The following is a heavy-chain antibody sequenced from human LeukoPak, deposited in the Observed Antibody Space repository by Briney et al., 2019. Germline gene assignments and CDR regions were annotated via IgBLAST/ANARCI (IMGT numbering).Heavy chain of an antibody. D-gene: IGHD6-19*01. J-gene: IGHJ4*02. V-gene: IGHV3-66*02. CDR3: ARRHSSGSS. CDR1: GFTLTTNY. Sequence: GGSLRLSCAASGFTLTTNYMSWVRHAPGEGLEWVSVIYSGGITYYADSVKGRFTISRDSSKHTVYLQMNSLRVEDTAVYYCARRHSSGSSWGQGTLVTVSS. CDR2: IYSGGIT.